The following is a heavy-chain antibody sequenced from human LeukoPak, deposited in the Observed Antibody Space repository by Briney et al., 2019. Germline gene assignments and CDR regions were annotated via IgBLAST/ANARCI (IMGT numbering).Heavy chain of an antibody. CDR3: ARDIDHTSMVFKSFDY. D-gene: IGHD5-18*01. CDR2: IYYSGST. V-gene: IGHV4-59*12. CDR1: GGSISSYY. J-gene: IGHJ4*02. Sequence: SETLSLTCTVSGGSISSYYWSWIRQPPGKGLEWIGYIYYSGSTNYNPSLKSRVTISVDTSKNQFSLKLSSVTAADTAVYYCARDIDHTSMVFKSFDYWGQGTLVTVSS.